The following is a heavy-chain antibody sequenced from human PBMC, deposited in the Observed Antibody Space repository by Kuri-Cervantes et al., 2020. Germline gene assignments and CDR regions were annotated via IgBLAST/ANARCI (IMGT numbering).Heavy chain of an antibody. D-gene: IGHD1-26*01. CDR3: ARAIVGALST. CDR1: GFTFSSYW. J-gene: IGHJ5*02. Sequence: GESLKISCAASGFTFSSYWMSWVRQAPGKGLEWVAVISYDGSNKYYADSVKGRFTISRDNSKNTLYLQMNSLRAEDTAVYYCARAIVGALSTWGQGTLVTVSS. CDR2: ISYDGSNK. V-gene: IGHV3-30-3*01.